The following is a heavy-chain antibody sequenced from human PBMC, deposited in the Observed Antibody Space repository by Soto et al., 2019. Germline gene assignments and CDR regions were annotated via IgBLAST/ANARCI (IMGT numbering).Heavy chain of an antibody. CDR3: VSDGDCGCGSCSIFDY. Sequence: QVQLVESGGGVVQPGKSLRLSCAASGFAFSHYPVHWVRQAPGKGLEWVAVISYDGSNKKYEDSLKGRFTIFRDNSKNTLYVQMNSLRDDVTAVYYCVSDGDCGCGSCSIFDYWGQGTLVTVSS. D-gene: IGHD2-15*01. CDR1: GFAFSHYP. CDR2: ISYDGSNK. V-gene: IGHV3-30-3*01. J-gene: IGHJ4*02.